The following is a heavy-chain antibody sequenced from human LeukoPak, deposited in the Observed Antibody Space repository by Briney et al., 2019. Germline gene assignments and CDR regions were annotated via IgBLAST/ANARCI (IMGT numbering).Heavy chain of an antibody. CDR3: AKDGDFWSGYYFRRFYFDY. CDR2: IRYDGSNK. V-gene: IGHV3-30*02. Sequence: GGSLRPSCAASGFTFSSYGMHWVRQAPGKGLEWVAFIRYDGSNKYYADPVKGRFTISRDNSKNTLYLQMNSLRAEDTAVYYCAKDGDFWSGYYFRRFYFDYWGQGTLVTVSS. CDR1: GFTFSSYG. J-gene: IGHJ4*02. D-gene: IGHD3-3*01.